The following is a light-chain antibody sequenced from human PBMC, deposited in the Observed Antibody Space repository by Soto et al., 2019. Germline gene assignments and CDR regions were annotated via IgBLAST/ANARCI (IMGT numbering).Light chain of an antibody. CDR1: QSVSNSY. CDR2: DAS. CDR3: QQYAIAPYT. Sequence: EIALTQSPATLSLSPGERATLSCGATQSVSNSYLAWYQQKPGLAPRLLIYDASSRATGIPDRFSGSGSGTDFTLTISRLEPEDFAVYYCQQYAIAPYTFGQGTKVEIK. J-gene: IGKJ2*01. V-gene: IGKV3D-20*01.